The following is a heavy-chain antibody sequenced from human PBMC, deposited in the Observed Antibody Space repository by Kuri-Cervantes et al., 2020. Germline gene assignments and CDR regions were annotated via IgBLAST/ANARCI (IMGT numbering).Heavy chain of an antibody. Sequence: GESLKISCAASGFTFSSYWMHWVRQAPGKGLVWVSSISGSSSYIYYADSVKGRFTISRDNTKNSLYLQMNILRAEDTAVYYCAKDQYSGSWYPDYWGQGTLVTVSS. CDR3: AKDQYSGSWYPDY. J-gene: IGHJ4*02. CDR1: GFTFSSYW. V-gene: IGHV3-21*01. CDR2: ISGSSSYI. D-gene: IGHD6-13*01.